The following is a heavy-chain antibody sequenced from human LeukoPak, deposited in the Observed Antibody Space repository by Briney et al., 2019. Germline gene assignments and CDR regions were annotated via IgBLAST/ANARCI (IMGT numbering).Heavy chain of an antibody. V-gene: IGHV4-59*08. J-gene: IGHJ4*02. CDR1: GGSISSYY. CDR3: ARFGGKPVVAGYDY. CDR2: IYYSGST. Sequence: PSETPSLTCTVSGGSISSYYWSWIRQPPGKGLEWIGYIYYSGSTNYNPSLKSRVTISVDTSKNQFSLKLSSVTAADTAVYYCARFGGKPVVAGYDYWGQGTLVTVSS. D-gene: IGHD2-15*01.